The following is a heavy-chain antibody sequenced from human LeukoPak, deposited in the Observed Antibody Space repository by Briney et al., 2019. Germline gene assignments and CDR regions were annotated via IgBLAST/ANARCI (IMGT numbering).Heavy chain of an antibody. D-gene: IGHD3-22*01. CDR1: GFFTFNNYW. Sequence: PGGSLRLSCAASGFFTFNNYWMHWVRQAPGKGLVWVSRINTDGSTTNYAAPVKGRFTISRDNAKNILYLQMNSLRVEDTAVYYCARAYNSGLDYWGQGTLVTVSS. CDR3: ARAYNSGLDY. CDR2: INTDGSTT. J-gene: IGHJ4*02. V-gene: IGHV3-74*01.